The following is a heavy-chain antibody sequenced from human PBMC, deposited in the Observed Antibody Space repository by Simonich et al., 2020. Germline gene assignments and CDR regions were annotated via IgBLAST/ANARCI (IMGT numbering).Heavy chain of an antibody. CDR1: GGSFSGSY. D-gene: IGHD1-1*01. CDR3: ARGKGWKNAFDI. CDR2: INHSGST. J-gene: IGHJ3*02. Sequence: QVQLQQWGAGLLKPSETLSLTGAVYGGSFSGSYWGWVRQPPGKGLEGIGEINHSGSTNYDPALKSRVTISVDTSKNQFSLKLSSVTAADTAVYYCARGKGWKNAFDIWGQGTMVTVSS. V-gene: IGHV4-34*01.